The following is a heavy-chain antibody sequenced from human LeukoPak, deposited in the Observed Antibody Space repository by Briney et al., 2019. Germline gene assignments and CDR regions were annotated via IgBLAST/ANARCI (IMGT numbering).Heavy chain of an antibody. CDR2: ISSSGSTI. Sequence: GGSLRLSCAASGFTFSDYYMSWIRQAPGKGLEWVSYISSSGSTIYYADSVKGRFTISRDNAKNSLYLQMNSLRAEDTAVYYCANLPRRELPYYYYYGMDVWGQGTTVTVSS. V-gene: IGHV3-11*01. CDR3: ANLPRRELPYYYYYGMDV. J-gene: IGHJ6*02. CDR1: GFTFSDYY. D-gene: IGHD1-26*01.